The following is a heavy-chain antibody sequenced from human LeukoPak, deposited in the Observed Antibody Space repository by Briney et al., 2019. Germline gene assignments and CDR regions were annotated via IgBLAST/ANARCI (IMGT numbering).Heavy chain of an antibody. D-gene: IGHD3-16*01. CDR3: ARARDSDLYQHVFDY. CDR2: MNPTSGNT. CDR1: GYTFTSYD. Sequence: GASVKVSCKASGYTFTSYDINWVRQDTGQGLEWMGWMNPTSGNTGYAQKFQGRVTMTRNTFISTAYMELSSLRSEDTAVYYCARARDSDLYQHVFDYWGQGTLVTVSS. J-gene: IGHJ4*02. V-gene: IGHV1-8*01.